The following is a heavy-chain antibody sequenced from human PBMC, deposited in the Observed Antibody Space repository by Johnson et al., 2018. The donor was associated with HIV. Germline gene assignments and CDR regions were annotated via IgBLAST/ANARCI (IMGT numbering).Heavy chain of an antibody. CDR3: ARGWVTGPFDAFDI. J-gene: IGHJ3*02. CDR2: IRYDGRNK. D-gene: IGHD1-14*01. CDR1: GFSISYDY. Sequence: QVQLVESGGGSIQPGGSLRLSCAASGFSISYDYMSWVRQAPGKGLEWVAFIRYDGRNKYYADSVKGRFTISRDNSKYTLYLQLGSLRTDDMAVYYCARGWVTGPFDAFDIWGQGTTVTVSS. V-gene: IGHV3-30*02.